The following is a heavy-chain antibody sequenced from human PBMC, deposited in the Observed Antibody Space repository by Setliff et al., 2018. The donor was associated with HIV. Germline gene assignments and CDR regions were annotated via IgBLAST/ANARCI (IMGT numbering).Heavy chain of an antibody. D-gene: IGHD6-25*01. Sequence: ASVKVSCKVSGYSLTELSMHWVRQAPGKGLEWMGGFDPDDGETVYAQQFQGRVTMTEDTSTDTAYMELTSLRSEDTAMYYCAPVSSGWFDPWGQRTLVTVSS. CDR1: GYSLTELS. CDR2: FDPDDGET. J-gene: IGHJ5*02. V-gene: IGHV1-24*01. CDR3: APVSSGWFDP.